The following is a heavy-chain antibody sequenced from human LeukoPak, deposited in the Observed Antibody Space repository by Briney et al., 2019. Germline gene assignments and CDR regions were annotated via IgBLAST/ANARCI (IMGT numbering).Heavy chain of an antibody. J-gene: IGHJ4*02. CDR2: IYTSGST. D-gene: IGHD5-12*01. CDR1: GGSISSGSYY. CDR3: ARGDRGYSGYDPAYYFDY. Sequence: SQTLSLTCTVSGGSISSGSYYWSWIRQPAGKGLGWIGRIYTSGSTNYNPSLKSRVTISVDTSKNQFSLKLSSVTAADTAVYYCARGDRGYSGYDPAYYFDYWGQGTLVTVSS. V-gene: IGHV4-61*02.